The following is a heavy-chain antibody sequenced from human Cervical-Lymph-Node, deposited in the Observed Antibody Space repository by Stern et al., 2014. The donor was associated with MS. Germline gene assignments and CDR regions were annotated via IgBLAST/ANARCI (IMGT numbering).Heavy chain of an antibody. V-gene: IGHV3-33*01. D-gene: IGHD3-16*01. CDR2: IWYDGTEE. Sequence: VQLVESGGGVVQPGRSLRLSCAASGFTFENYGMHWVRQAPGKGLEWVALIWYDGTEESYTDSLKGRFTIFRDNSKRILYLQMNRLRAEDTAVYYCARRRSLLGPYAMDVWGQGTPVIVSS. CDR3: ARRRSLLGPYAMDV. J-gene: IGHJ6*02. CDR1: GFTFENYG.